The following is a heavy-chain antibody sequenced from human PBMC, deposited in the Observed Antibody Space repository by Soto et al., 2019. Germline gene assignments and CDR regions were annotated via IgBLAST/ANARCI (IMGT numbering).Heavy chain of an antibody. CDR1: GYTFTSYG. J-gene: IGHJ4*02. CDR3: ARDLLAFFRRVSYSRAYNFDY. V-gene: IGHV1-18*01. Sequence: QVQLVQSGAEVKKPGASVKVSCKASGYTFTSYGISWVRQAPGQGREWMGWISAYNGNTNYAQKLQGRVTMTTDTSTNTASMELRSLRSDDTAVYYCARDLLAFFRRVSYSRAYNFDYWGQGTLVTVSS. D-gene: IGHD1-26*01. CDR2: ISAYNGNT.